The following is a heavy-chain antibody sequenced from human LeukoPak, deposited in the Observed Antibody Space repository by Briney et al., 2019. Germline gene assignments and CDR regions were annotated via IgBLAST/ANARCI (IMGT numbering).Heavy chain of an antibody. Sequence: PSETLSLTCAVSGGPISSGGYSWSWIRQPPGKGLEWIGYIYHSGSTYYNPSLKSRVTISVDRSRNQFSLKLSSVTAADTAVYYCARGSIAARPEGWFDPWGQGTLVTVSS. J-gene: IGHJ5*02. CDR2: IYHSGST. V-gene: IGHV4-30-2*01. CDR1: GGPISSGGYS. D-gene: IGHD6-6*01. CDR3: ARGSIAARPEGWFDP.